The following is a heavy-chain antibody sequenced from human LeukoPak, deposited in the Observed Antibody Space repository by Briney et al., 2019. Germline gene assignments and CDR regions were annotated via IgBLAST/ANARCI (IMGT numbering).Heavy chain of an antibody. V-gene: IGHV3-21*01. CDR3: ARIGEWQLGGL. J-gene: IGHJ4*02. D-gene: IGHD1-1*01. CDR2: ISISTNDI. Sequence: GGSLRLSCAASGFTFSRCDMNWVRQAPGKGLEWVSFISISTNDIYYADSVKGRFTISRDNAKSSLYLQMNSLSAEDTAVYYCARIGEWQLGGLWGQGTLVTVSS. CDR1: GFTFSRCD.